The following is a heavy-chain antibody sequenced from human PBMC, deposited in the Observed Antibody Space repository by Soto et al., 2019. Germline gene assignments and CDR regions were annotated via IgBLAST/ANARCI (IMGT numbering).Heavy chain of an antibody. CDR3: AKSIAVAPGWLDP. V-gene: IGHV3-23*01. CDR2: VSIGGST. Sequence: GGSLRLSCAASGFTFSSYAMGWVRQGPGKGLEWVAVVSIGGSTHYADSVRGRFTISRDNSKNTLSLQMNSLRAEDTAVYYCAKSIAVAPGWLDPWGQGIQVTVSS. D-gene: IGHD6-19*01. J-gene: IGHJ5*02. CDR1: GFTFSSYA.